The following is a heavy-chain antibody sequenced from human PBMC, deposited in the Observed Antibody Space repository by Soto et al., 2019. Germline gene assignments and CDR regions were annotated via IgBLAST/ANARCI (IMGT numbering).Heavy chain of an antibody. V-gene: IGHV1-18*01. D-gene: IGHD2-21*02. CDR3: ARDLAYCGGDCYPIDY. J-gene: IGHJ4*02. CDR2: ISAYNGNT. CDR1: GYTFTSNG. Sequence: QVQLVQSGAEVKKPGASVKVSCKASGYTFTSNGISWVRQAPGQGLEWMGWISAYNGNTNYAKKLQGRVTMTTDTSTSTASMELRSLRSDDTAVYYCARDLAYCGGDCYPIDYWGQGTLVTVSS.